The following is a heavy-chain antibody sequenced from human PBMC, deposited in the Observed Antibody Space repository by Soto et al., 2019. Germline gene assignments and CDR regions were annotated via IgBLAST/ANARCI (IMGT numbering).Heavy chain of an antibody. Sequence: GGSLRLSCAAPGFTFSSYAMHWVRQAPGKGLEWVAVISYDGSNKYYADSVKGRFTISRDNSKNTLYLQMNSLRAEDTAVYYCATYLRYFDWLTRDAFDIWGQGTMVTVSS. CDR3: ATYLRYFDWLTRDAFDI. J-gene: IGHJ3*02. D-gene: IGHD3-9*01. CDR1: GFTFSSYA. V-gene: IGHV3-30-3*01. CDR2: ISYDGSNK.